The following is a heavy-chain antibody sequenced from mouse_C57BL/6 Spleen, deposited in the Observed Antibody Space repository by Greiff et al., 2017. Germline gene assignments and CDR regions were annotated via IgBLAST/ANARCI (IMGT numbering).Heavy chain of an antibody. CDR2: ISSGSSTI. CDR3: ARPET. J-gene: IGHJ4*01. V-gene: IGHV5-17*01. CDR1: GFTFSDYG. Sequence: EVKLVESGGGLVKPGGSLKLSCAASGFTFSDYGMHWVRQAPEKGLEWVAYISSGSSTIYYADTVKGRFTISRDNAKNTLFLQMTSLRSEDTAMYYCARPETWGQGTSVTVSS.